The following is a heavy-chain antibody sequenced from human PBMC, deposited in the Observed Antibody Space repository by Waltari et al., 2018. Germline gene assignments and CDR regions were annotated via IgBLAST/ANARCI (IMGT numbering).Heavy chain of an antibody. CDR1: GFTVSSYG. D-gene: IGHD3-10*01. J-gene: IGHJ4*02. CDR2: ISYDGSNK. V-gene: IGHV3-30*18. Sequence: QVHLVESGGGVVQPGRSLRLSCAASGFTVSSYGMHWVRQAPGKGLEWVALISYDGSNKYYADSVKGRFTISRDNSKNTLYLQMSSLRAEDTAVYYCAKVSGSIRDRRGSPPGDYWGQGTLVTVSS. CDR3: AKVSGSIRDRRGSPPGDY.